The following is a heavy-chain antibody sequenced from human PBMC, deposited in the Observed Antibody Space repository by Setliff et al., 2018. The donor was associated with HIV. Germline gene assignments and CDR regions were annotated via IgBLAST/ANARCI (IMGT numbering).Heavy chain of an antibody. D-gene: IGHD3-22*01. CDR3: ARQGAGYYYDSSDYYTGNGFDM. J-gene: IGHJ3*02. CDR1: GYSISTAYY. CDR2: FHHSGSA. Sequence: SETLSLTCAVSGYSISTAYYWAWIRQSPGKGLEWIGGFHHSGSAHYNPSLKSRVTISGQTSKNQFSLTLTSVTAADTAIYYCARQGAGYYYDSSDYYTGNGFDMWGEGTMVTVSS. V-gene: IGHV4-38-2*01.